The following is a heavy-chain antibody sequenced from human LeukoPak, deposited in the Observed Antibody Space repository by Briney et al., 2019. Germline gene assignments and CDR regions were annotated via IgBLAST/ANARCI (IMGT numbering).Heavy chain of an antibody. D-gene: IGHD3-16*01. CDR2: INHSGST. CDR1: GGSFSGYY. V-gene: IGHV4-34*01. J-gene: IGHJ3*02. Sequence: PSETLSLTCAVYGGSFSGYYWSWIRQPPGKGLEWIGEINHSGSTNYNPSLKSRVTISVDTSKNQFSLKLSSVTAADTAVYYCARHRNWVDAFDIWGQGTMVTVSS. CDR3: ARHRNWVDAFDI.